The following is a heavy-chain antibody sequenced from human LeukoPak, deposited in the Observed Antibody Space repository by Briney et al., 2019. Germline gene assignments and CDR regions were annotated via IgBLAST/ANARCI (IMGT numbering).Heavy chain of an antibody. CDR1: GGSFSGYY. J-gene: IGHJ4*02. V-gene: IGHV4-34*01. Sequence: SETLSLTCAVYGGSFSGYYWSWIRQPPGKGLEWIGEINHSGSTNYNPSLKSRVTISVDTSKNQFSLKLSSATAADTAVYYCARLADYYGSGSYYNGSDYWGQGTLVTVSS. CDR3: ARLADYYGSGSYYNGSDY. CDR2: INHSGST. D-gene: IGHD3-10*01.